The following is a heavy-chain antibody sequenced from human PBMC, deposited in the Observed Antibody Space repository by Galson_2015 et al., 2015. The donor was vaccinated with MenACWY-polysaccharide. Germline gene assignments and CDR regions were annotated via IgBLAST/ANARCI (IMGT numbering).Heavy chain of an antibody. CDR2: ISSSGSTI. Sequence: SLRLSCAASGFTFSDYYMSWIRQAPGEGLGWVSYISSSGSTIYYADSVKGRFTISRDNAKNSLYLQMNSLSAEDTAVYYCARDLGGYYYDSSGYIDYWGQGTLVTVSS. D-gene: IGHD3-22*01. V-gene: IGHV3-11*01. CDR1: GFTFSDYY. J-gene: IGHJ4*02. CDR3: ARDLGGYYYDSSGYIDY.